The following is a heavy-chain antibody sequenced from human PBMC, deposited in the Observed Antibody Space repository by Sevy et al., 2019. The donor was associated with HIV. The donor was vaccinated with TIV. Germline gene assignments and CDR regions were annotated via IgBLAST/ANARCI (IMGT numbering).Heavy chain of an antibody. J-gene: IGHJ4*02. V-gene: IGHV1-2*02. CDR3: ARAVSGSYPSFDY. Sequence: ASVKVSCKASGYTFTGYYMHSVRQAPGQGLEWMGWINPNSGGTNYAQKFQGRVTMTRDTSISTAYMELSRLRSDDTAVYYCARAVSGSYPSFDYWGQRTLVTVSS. CDR2: INPNSGGT. CDR1: GYTFTGYY. D-gene: IGHD1-26*01.